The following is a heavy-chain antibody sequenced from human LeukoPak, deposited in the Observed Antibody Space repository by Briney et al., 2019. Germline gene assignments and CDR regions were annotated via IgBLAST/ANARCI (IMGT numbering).Heavy chain of an antibody. CDR1: GITFSSYG. D-gene: IGHD3-16*01. V-gene: IGHV3-23*01. CDR3: AKRVFGSSFDP. Sequence: GGTLRLSCAASGITFSSYGMSWVRQAPGKGLEWVSGISGTGENTYYADSVKGRFTISRDNSKNTLYLQMNSLRAEDTAVYYCAKRVFGSSFDPWGQGTLVTVSS. CDR2: ISGTGENT. J-gene: IGHJ5*02.